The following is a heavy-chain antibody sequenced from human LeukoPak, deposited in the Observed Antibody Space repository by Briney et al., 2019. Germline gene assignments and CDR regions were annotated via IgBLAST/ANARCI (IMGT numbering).Heavy chain of an antibody. V-gene: IGHV3-64D*06. D-gene: IGHD5-12*01. Sequence: PGGSLRPSCSASGFTFSSYAMHWVRQAPGKGLEYVSAISSNGGSTYYADSVKGRFTISRDNSENTLYLQMSSLRAEDTAVYYCVKDRDSGYDSLDYWGQGTLVTVSS. J-gene: IGHJ4*02. CDR1: GFTFSSYA. CDR2: ISSNGGST. CDR3: VKDRDSGYDSLDY.